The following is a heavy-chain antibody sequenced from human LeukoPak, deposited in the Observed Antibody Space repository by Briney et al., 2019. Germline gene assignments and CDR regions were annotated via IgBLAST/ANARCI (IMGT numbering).Heavy chain of an antibody. V-gene: IGHV4-59*01. CDR1: GGSISGYY. CDR3: ARTAGGYSHYYFDY. J-gene: IGHJ4*02. Sequence: SETLSLTCTVSGGSISGYYWSWIRQPPGKGLEWIGYISHSGSTNYNPSLKSRVTMSVDTSKNQFSLRLRSVTAADTAIYFCARTAGGYSHYYFDYWGQGTLVTVSS. D-gene: IGHD2-15*01. CDR2: ISHSGST.